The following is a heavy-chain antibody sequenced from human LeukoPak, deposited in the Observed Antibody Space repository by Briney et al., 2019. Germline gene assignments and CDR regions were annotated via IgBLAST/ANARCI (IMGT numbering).Heavy chain of an antibody. V-gene: IGHV3-33*01. CDR3: VSAAGAFDM. CDR2: IWSDGSHK. Sequence: GGSLRLSCAASGFTFSSYGMHWIRQAPGKGLEWVAVIWSDGSHKYYADSMKGRFTISRDNSKNMVYLQMDGLRVEDTAVYYCVSAAGAFDMWGQGTLVTASS. D-gene: IGHD6-13*01. CDR1: GFTFSSYG. J-gene: IGHJ3*02.